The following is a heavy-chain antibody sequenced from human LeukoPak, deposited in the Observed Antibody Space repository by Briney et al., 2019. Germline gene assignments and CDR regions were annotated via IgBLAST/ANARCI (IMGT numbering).Heavy chain of an antibody. V-gene: IGHV4-59*08. CDR2: IHYTGSA. CDR3: ARQPSGTYSFDI. CDR1: GGSMSSSH. J-gene: IGHJ3*02. Sequence: SETLSLTCTVSGGSMSSSHWSWIRQSPGKGLEWIAYIHYTGSANYNPSLKSRVTISVDTSKNQFSLQVSPVTAADTAAYFCARQPSGTYSFDIWGQGTMVTVSS. D-gene: IGHD1-26*01.